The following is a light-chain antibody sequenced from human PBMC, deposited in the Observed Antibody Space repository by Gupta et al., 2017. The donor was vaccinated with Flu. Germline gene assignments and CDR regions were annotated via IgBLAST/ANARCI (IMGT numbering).Light chain of an antibody. CDR3: QQYNSYSGT. Sequence: DIQMTQSPSTLSASVGDRVIITCRASQTISSWLAWYQQKPGKVPKLLIYKASSLESGVPSRFSGSGSGTEFTLTISSLQPDDFATYYCQQYNSYSGTFGRGTKVEVK. V-gene: IGKV1-5*03. CDR1: QTISSW. CDR2: KAS. J-gene: IGKJ1*01.